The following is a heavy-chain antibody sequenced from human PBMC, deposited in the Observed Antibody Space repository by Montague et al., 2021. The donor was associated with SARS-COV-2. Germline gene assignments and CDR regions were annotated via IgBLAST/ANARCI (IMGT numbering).Heavy chain of an antibody. Sequence: TLSLTCTVSGGSIGSYYWSWIRQPPGQGLEWLGYIYYSGSTNYNPSLKSPVTISVDTSKNQFSLKLSSVTAADTAVYYCARGDVEMATIKSGGPFYHFDYWGQGTLVTVSS. CDR1: GGSIGSYY. J-gene: IGHJ4*02. V-gene: IGHV4-59*13. D-gene: IGHD5-24*01. CDR3: ARGDVEMATIKSGGPFYHFDY. CDR2: IYYSGST.